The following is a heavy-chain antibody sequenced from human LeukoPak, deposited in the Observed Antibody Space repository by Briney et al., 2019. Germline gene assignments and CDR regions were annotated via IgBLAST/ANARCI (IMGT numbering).Heavy chain of an antibody. CDR2: IYYSGST. Sequence: PSETLSLTCTVSGGSISSGGYYWSWIRQHPGKGLERIGYIYYSGSTYYNPSLKSRVTISVDTSKNQFSLKLSSVTAADTAVYYCARRDSGSYYNENWFDPWGQGTLVTVSS. CDR1: GGSISSGGYY. J-gene: IGHJ5*02. V-gene: IGHV4-31*03. D-gene: IGHD3-10*01. CDR3: ARRDSGSYYNENWFDP.